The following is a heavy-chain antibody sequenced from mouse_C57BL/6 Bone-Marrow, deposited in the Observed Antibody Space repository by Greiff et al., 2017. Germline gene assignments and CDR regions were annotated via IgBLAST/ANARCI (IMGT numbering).Heavy chain of an antibody. J-gene: IGHJ4*01. D-gene: IGHD1-1*01. CDR1: GFTFSDYY. CDR2: INYDGSST. CDR3: ARDKTTVVATGAMDY. V-gene: IGHV5-16*01. Sequence: EVMLVESEGGLVQPGSSMKLSCTASGFTFSDYYMAWVRQVPEKGLEWVANINYDGSSTYYLDSLKSRFIISRDNGKNILYLQMSSLKSEDTATYYCARDKTTVVATGAMDYWGQGTSVTVSS.